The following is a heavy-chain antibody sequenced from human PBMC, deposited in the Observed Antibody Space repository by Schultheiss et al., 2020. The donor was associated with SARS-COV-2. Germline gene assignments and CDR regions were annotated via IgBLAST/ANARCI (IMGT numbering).Heavy chain of an antibody. CDR3: ARVLRSGSYGYYYYYMDV. D-gene: IGHD1-26*01. V-gene: IGHV2-70*11. J-gene: IGHJ6*03. CDR2: IDWDDDK. Sequence: SGPTLVKPTQTLTLTCTFSGFSLSTSGMCVSWIRQPPGKALEWLARIDWDDDKYYSTSLKSRLTISKDTSKSQVVLTMTNMDPVDTATYYCARVLRSGSYGYYYYYMDVWGKGTTVTVSS. CDR1: GFSLSTSGMC.